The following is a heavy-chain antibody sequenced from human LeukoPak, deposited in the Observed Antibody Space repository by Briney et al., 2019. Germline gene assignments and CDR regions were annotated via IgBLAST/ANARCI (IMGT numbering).Heavy chain of an antibody. V-gene: IGHV3-74*01. J-gene: IGHJ6*02. CDR2: INSDGSST. CDR1: GFTFSSYG. D-gene: IGHD3-3*01. CDR3: ARGAPGVVEYYYYGMDV. Sequence: GGSLRLSCAASGFTFSSYGMHWVRQAPGKGLVWVSRINSDGSSTSYADSVKGRFTISRDNAKNTLYLQMNSLRAEDTAVYYCARGAPGVVEYYYYGMDVWGQGTTVTVSS.